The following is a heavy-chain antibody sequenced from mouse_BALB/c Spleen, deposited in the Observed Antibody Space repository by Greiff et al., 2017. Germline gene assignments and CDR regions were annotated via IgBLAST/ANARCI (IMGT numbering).Heavy chain of an antibody. CDR3: VRDRGNYYGMDD. D-gene: IGHD2-1*01. J-gene: IGHJ4*01. V-gene: IGHV2-9-2*01. CDR2: IWTGGGT. CDR1: GFSLTSYD. Sequence: VQLQQSGPGLVAPSQSLSITCTVSGFSLTSYDISWVRQPPGKGLEWLGVIWTGGGTNYNSAFMSRLSISNDNSKSQVFLKMNSLQTDDTAIYYCVRDRGNYYGMDDWGQGTSVTVSA.